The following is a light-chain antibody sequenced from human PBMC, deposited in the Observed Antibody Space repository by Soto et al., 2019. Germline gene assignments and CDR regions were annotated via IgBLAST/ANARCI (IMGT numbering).Light chain of an antibody. CDR2: DAS. V-gene: IGKV3D-15*01. Sequence: EMVVTQSPATLSVSPGERVTLSCRTSQDVSSKLAWYQQKPGQPPSLFIYDASTRATGTPARFSGSGSGTEFPLAVSSLQSEDYALYFCQQYIRWPLTFGGGTKVEIK. CDR3: QQYIRWPLT. J-gene: IGKJ4*01. CDR1: QDVSSK.